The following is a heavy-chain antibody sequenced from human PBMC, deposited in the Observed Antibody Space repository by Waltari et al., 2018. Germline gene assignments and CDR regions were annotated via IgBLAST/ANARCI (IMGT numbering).Heavy chain of an antibody. V-gene: IGHV4-34*01. D-gene: IGHD3-16*01. CDR3: ARIEGDYYYYYMDV. CDR1: GGSFSGYY. CDR2: INHSGST. J-gene: IGHJ6*03. Sequence: QVQLQQGGAGLLKPSETLSLTGAVYGGSFSGYYWSAIRQPPGKGLEWIGEINHSGSTNYTPSLKSRVTISVDTSKNQFSLKLSSVTAADTAVYYCARIEGDYYYYYMDVWGKGTTVTISS.